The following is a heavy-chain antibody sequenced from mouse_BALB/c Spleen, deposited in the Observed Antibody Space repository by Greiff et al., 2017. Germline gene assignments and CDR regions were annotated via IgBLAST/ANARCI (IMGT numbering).Heavy chain of an antibody. CDR1: GFNIKDYY. Sequence: VQLQQSGAELVRSGASVKLSCTASGFNIKDYYMHWVKQRPEQGLEWIGWIDPENGDTEYAPKFQGKATMTADTSSNTAYLQLSSLTSEDTAVYYCNRGRSSSYLYYAMDYWGQGTSVTVSS. J-gene: IGHJ4*01. D-gene: IGHD1-1*01. CDR2: IDPENGDT. V-gene: IGHV14-4*02. CDR3: NRGRSSSYLYYAMDY.